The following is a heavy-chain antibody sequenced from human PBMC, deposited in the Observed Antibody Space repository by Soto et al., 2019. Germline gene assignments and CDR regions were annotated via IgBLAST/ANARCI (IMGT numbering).Heavy chain of an antibody. CDR2: ISGSGGST. Sequence: GGSLRLSCAASGFTFSSYAMSWVRQAPGKGLEWVSAISGSGGSTYYADSVKGRFTISRDNSKNTLYLQMNSLRAEDTAVYYCATSMVRGVIMFGYWGQGTLVTVSS. CDR1: GFTFSSYA. CDR3: ATSMVRGVIMFGY. V-gene: IGHV3-23*01. J-gene: IGHJ4*02. D-gene: IGHD3-10*01.